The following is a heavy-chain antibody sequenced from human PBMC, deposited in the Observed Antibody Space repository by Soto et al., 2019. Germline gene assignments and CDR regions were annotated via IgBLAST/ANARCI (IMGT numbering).Heavy chain of an antibody. Sequence: SVKVSCKASGGHFSSYAISWVRQAPGQGLEWMGGIIPIFGTANYAQKFQGRVTITADESTSTAYMELSSLRSEDTAVYYCARRTTSSYCGGDCYSFGEDAFDIWGQGTMVTVSS. CDR2: IIPIFGTA. CDR3: ARRTTSSYCGGDCYSFGEDAFDI. V-gene: IGHV1-69*13. J-gene: IGHJ3*02. CDR1: GGHFSSYA. D-gene: IGHD2-21*02.